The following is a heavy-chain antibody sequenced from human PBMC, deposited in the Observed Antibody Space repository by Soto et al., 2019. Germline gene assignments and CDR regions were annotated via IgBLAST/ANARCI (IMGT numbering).Heavy chain of an antibody. Sequence: QVQLVQSGAEEKKPGASVKVSCKASGYTFTGYAMHWVRQAPGQRLEWMGWINGGNGNTKYSQKFQGRVTITSDTAAITAYMALSSLRSEDTAVYYCARAVAVAADFDYWGQGALVTVSS. CDR2: INGGNGNT. D-gene: IGHD6-19*01. CDR1: GYTFTGYA. CDR3: ARAVAVAADFDY. J-gene: IGHJ4*02. V-gene: IGHV1-3*05.